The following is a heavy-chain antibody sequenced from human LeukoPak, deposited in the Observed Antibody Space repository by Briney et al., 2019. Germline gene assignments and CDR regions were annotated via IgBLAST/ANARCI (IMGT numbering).Heavy chain of an antibody. CDR3: ASGWALS. V-gene: IGHV6-1*01. CDR2: TYYRSEWHT. CDR1: GDSVSNKNAA. J-gene: IGHJ5*02. Sequence: SQTLSLTCAVSGDSVSNKNAAWNWIRQSPSRGLEWLGRTYYRSEWHTDYAFSVKGRITINADTSKNQFSLQLGYVTPEDTAVYYCASGWALSWGQGTLVTVSS. D-gene: IGHD1-26*01.